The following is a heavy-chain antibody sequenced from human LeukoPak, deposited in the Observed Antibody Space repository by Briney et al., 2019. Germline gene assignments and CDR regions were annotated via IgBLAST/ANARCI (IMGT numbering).Heavy chain of an antibody. CDR3: ARDPSGSFFNWFDP. CDR2: IYYTGGT. J-gene: IGHJ5*02. CDR1: GGSISNYY. V-gene: IGHV4-59*01. Sequence: SETLSLTCTVSGGSISNYYWSWIRQPPGKGLEWIGYIYYTGGTNYNPSLKSRITISVDTSKNQFSLKLRSVTPADTAVYRCARDPSGSFFNWFDPWGQGTLVTVSS. D-gene: IGHD1-26*01.